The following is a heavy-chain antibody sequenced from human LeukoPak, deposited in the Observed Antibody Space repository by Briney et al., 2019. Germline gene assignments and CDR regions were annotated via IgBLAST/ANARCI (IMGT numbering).Heavy chain of an antibody. CDR3: AREGSRRLYMDV. CDR2: IYHSGSS. D-gene: IGHD6-25*01. J-gene: IGHJ6*03. Sequence: SGTLSLTCAVSGGSISTGNWWSWVRQSPDKGLEWIGEIYHSGSSNYNPSFKSRVTMSIDNSKHHFSLSLTSVTAADTAVYYCAREGSRRLYMDVWGRGTTVTVSS. CDR1: GGSISTGNW. V-gene: IGHV4-4*02.